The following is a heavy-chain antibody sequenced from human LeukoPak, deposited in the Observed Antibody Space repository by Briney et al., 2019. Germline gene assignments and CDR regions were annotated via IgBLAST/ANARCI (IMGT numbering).Heavy chain of an antibody. V-gene: IGHV4-34*09. CDR1: GGSFSGYY. CDR2: IYYSGST. D-gene: IGHD2-2*01. Sequence: SETLSLTCAVYGGSFSGYYWSWIRQPPGKGLEWIGYIYYSGSTYYNPSLKSRVTISVDTSKNQFSLKLSSVTAADTAVYYCARDCSSTSCNPIAFDIWGQGTMVTVSS. CDR3: ARDCSSTSCNPIAFDI. J-gene: IGHJ3*02.